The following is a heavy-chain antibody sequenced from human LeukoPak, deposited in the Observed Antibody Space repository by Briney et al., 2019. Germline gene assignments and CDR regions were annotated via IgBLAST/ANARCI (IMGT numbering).Heavy chain of an antibody. Sequence: GESLKISCKGSGYSFTSYWISWVRQMPGKGLEWMGRIDPSDSYTKYSPSFQGHVTISADKSISTAYLQWSSLKASDTAMFYCAATTHSGWYYFHYWGQGTLLTVSS. CDR2: IDPSDSYT. J-gene: IGHJ4*02. CDR3: AATTHSGWYYFHY. D-gene: IGHD6-19*01. CDR1: GYSFTSYW. V-gene: IGHV5-10-1*01.